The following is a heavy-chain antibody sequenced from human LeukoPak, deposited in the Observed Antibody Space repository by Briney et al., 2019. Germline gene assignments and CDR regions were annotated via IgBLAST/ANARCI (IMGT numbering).Heavy chain of an antibody. V-gene: IGHV3-30*04. CDR3: ARDSKDSSAPGYI. D-gene: IGHD3-22*01. Sequence: GGSLRLSCAASGFTFSSYAMHWVRQAPGKGLEWVAVISYDGSNKYYADSVKGRFTISRDNSKNTLYLQMNSLRAEDTAVYYCARDSKDSSAPGYIWGQGTMVTVPS. J-gene: IGHJ3*02. CDR2: ISYDGSNK. CDR1: GFTFSSYA.